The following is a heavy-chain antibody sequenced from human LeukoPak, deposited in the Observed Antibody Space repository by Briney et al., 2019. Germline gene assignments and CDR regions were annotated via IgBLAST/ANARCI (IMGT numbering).Heavy chain of an antibody. Sequence: ASVKVSCNVSGYTLTELSMHWVRQAPGKGLEWMGGFDPEDGETIYAQKFQGRVTMTEDTSTDTAYMELSSLRSEDTAVYYCATGMQTYSSGYSHGMDVWGQGTTVTVSS. V-gene: IGHV1-24*01. D-gene: IGHD3-22*01. CDR1: GYTLTELS. J-gene: IGHJ6*02. CDR3: ATGMQTYSSGYSHGMDV. CDR2: FDPEDGET.